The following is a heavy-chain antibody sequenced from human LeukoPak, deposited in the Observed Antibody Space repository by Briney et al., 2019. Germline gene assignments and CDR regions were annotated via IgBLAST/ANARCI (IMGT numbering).Heavy chain of an antibody. J-gene: IGHJ5*02. D-gene: IGHD6-19*01. CDR2: IRYDGIYK. V-gene: IGHV3-30*02. Sequence: PGRSLRLSCAVSGFTFSSYGMHWVRQAPGKGLEWVAFIRYDGIYKYYADSVKGRFTIFRDKSKTTLFLQMDSLRAEDTAVYYCAKDPEKGLAVARLEHWGQGTLVTVSS. CDR1: GFTFSSYG. CDR3: AKDPEKGLAVARLEH.